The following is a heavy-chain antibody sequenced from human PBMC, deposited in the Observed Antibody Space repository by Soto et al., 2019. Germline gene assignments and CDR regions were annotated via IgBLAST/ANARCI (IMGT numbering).Heavy chain of an antibody. CDR1: GGSFRTNA. J-gene: IGHJ6*02. Sequence: QVQLVQSGAEVKKPGSSVKISCKASGGSFRTNAFSWVRQAPGQGLEWMGGIIPIFPTPDYAQKFQGRVTITEDDSTTTTYMELSSPKSEDTDTYCCARDKDRQQLGGNYYYIMDVWGQGTTVTVSS. V-gene: IGHV1-69*12. CDR2: IIPIFPTP. D-gene: IGHD3-3*02. CDR3: ARDKDRQQLGGNYYYIMDV.